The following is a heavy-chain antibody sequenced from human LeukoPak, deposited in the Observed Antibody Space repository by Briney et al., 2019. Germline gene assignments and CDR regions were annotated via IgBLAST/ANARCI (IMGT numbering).Heavy chain of an antibody. CDR2: INPNSGGT. CDR3: ARGLRGQWLAHYSPIVACWFDP. J-gene: IGHJ5*02. Sequence: ASVKVSCKASGYTFTGYYMHWVRQAPGQGLEWMGWINPNSGGTNYAQKFQGRVTMTRDTSISTAYMELSRLRSDDTAVYYCARGLRGQWLAHYSPIVACWFDPWGQGTLVTASS. D-gene: IGHD6-19*01. V-gene: IGHV1-2*02. CDR1: GYTFTGYY.